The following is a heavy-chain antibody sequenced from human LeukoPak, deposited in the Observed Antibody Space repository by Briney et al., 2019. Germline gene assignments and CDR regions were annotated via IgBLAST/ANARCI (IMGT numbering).Heavy chain of an antibody. CDR3: AKDLHIVPTPKEYFQH. Sequence: PGGSLRLSCAASGFTFSSYGMSWVRQAPGKGLEWVSAISGSGGSTYYADSVKGRFTISRDNSKNTLYLQMNSLRAEDTAVYYCAKDLHIVPTPKEYFQHWGQGTLVTVSS. D-gene: IGHD2-15*01. CDR2: ISGSGGST. CDR1: GFTFSSYG. J-gene: IGHJ1*01. V-gene: IGHV3-23*01.